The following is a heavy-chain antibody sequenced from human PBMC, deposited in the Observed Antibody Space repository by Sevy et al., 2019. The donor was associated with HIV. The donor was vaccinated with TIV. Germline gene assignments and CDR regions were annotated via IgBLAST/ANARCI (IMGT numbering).Heavy chain of an antibody. CDR3: ARHGVGIAAAVSFDY. CDR1: GGSISTYY. J-gene: IGHJ4*02. CDR2: IYYSGST. Sequence: SGTLSLTCTVSGGSISTYYWSWIRQPPGKGLEWIGYIYYSGSTNYNPSLKSRVTISVDTSKNQFSLKLSSLTAADTAVYYCARHGVGIAAAVSFDYWGQGTLVTVSS. V-gene: IGHV4-59*08. D-gene: IGHD6-13*01.